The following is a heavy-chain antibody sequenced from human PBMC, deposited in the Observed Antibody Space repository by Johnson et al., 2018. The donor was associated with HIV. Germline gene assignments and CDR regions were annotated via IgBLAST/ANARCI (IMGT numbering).Heavy chain of an antibody. Sequence: QVQLVESGGALVQPGGSLRLSCAGSGFNVSDNYMSWVRQAPGKGLEWVTIISYDGSNKYYADSVKGRFTISRDNSKNTLYLQMNSLRAEDTAVYYCAREMYNWNDRSDAFDIWGQGTMVTVSS. CDR3: AREMYNWNDRSDAFDI. CDR2: ISYDGSNK. D-gene: IGHD1-20*01. V-gene: IGHV3-30*03. CDR1: GFNVSDNY. J-gene: IGHJ3*02.